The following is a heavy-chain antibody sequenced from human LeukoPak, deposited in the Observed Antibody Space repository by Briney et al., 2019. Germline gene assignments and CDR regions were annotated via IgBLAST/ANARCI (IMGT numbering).Heavy chain of an antibody. V-gene: IGHV4-39*01. D-gene: IGHD3-22*01. CDR3: ARRQSDYYDSSGYYPFDY. J-gene: IGHJ4*02. CDR2: IYYSGST. Sequence: SETLSLTCTVSGGSISSSSYYWGWLRQPPGKGLEWIGSIYYSGSTYYNPSLKSRVTISVDTSKNQFSLKLSSVTAADTAVYYCARRQSDYYDSSGYYPFDYWGQGTLVTVSS. CDR1: GGSISSSSYY.